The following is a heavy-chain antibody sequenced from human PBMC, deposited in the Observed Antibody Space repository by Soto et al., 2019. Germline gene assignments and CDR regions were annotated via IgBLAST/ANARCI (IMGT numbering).Heavy chain of an antibody. D-gene: IGHD2-2*01. CDR3: TASRAFGY. CDR2: SRNKVNGYTT. CDR1: GFTFNDHY. V-gene: IGHV3-72*01. J-gene: IGHJ4*02. Sequence: GGSLRLSCAASGFTFNDHYMDWVRQAPGKGLEWVARSRNKVNGYTTEYAASVKGRFTISRDDSSSTVYLQMYSLKTEDTAVYYCTASRAFGYWGQGTQVTVSS.